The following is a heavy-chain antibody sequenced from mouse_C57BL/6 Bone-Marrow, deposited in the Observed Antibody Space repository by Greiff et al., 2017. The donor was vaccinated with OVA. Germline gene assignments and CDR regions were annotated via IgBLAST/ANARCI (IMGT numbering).Heavy chain of an antibody. J-gene: IGHJ3*01. D-gene: IGHD1-1*01. CDR2: INPGSGGT. CDR1: GYAFTNYL. CDR3: ARRELRRHEFAY. Sequence: VQLQQSGAELVRPGTSVKVSCKASGYAFTNYLIEWVKQRPGQGLEWIGVINPGSGGTNYNEKFKGKATLTADKSSSTAYMQLSSLTSEDSAVYCCARRELRRHEFAYWGQGTLVTVSA. V-gene: IGHV1-54*01.